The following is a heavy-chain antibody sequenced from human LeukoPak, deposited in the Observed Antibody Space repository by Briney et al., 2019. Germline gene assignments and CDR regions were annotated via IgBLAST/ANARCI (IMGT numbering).Heavy chain of an antibody. CDR1: GFTFSSYA. CDR2: ISGSGGST. V-gene: IGHV3-23*01. Sequence: GGSLTLSCAASGFTFSSYAMSWVRQAPGEGLEWVSAISGSGGSTYYADSVKGRFTISRDNSKNTLYLQMNSLRAEDTAVYYCAKVIVTSIAAAAKDYGGQGTLVTVSS. D-gene: IGHD6-13*01. CDR3: AKVIVTSIAAAAKDY. J-gene: IGHJ4*02.